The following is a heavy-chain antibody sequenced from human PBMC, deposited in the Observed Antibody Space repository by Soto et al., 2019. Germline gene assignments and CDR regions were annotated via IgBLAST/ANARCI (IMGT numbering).Heavy chain of an antibody. V-gene: IGHV4-59*01. CDR2: IYYSGST. J-gene: IGHJ6*02. D-gene: IGHD3-10*01. Sequence: SETLSLTCTVSGGSISNYYWSWIRQPPGKGLEWIGYIYYSGSTNYNPSLKSRVTISLDTSKNHFSLKLSSVTAADTAVYYCAREVITMVRGVIAPPARYGMDVWGQGTTVTVSS. CDR3: AREVITMVRGVIAPPARYGMDV. CDR1: GGSISNYY.